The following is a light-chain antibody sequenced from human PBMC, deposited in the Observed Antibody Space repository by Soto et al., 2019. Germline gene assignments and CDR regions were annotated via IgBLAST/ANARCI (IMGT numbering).Light chain of an antibody. V-gene: IGLV2-14*01. CDR2: EVS. CDR3: SSYTSSNTWV. CDR1: SSDVGDYNY. Sequence: QSVLTQPASVSGSPGQSITMSCTGTSSDVGDYNYVSWYQQHPGKAPKLMIYEVSNRPSGVSNRFSGSKSGNTASLTISGLQAEDEADYYCSSYTSSNTWVFGGGTKLTVL. J-gene: IGLJ3*02.